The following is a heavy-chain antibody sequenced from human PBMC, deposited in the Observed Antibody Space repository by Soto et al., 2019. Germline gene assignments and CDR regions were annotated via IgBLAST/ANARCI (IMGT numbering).Heavy chain of an antibody. CDR2: IIPIFGTA. J-gene: IGHJ4*02. V-gene: IGHV1-69*06. CDR1: GGTFSSYA. CDR3: ADYYDSSGYYRY. Sequence: SVKVSCKASGGTFSSYAISWVRQAPGQGLEWMGGIIPIFGTANYAQKFQGRVTITADKSTSTAYMELSSLRSEDTAVYYCADYYDSSGYYRYWGQGTLVTVSS. D-gene: IGHD3-22*01.